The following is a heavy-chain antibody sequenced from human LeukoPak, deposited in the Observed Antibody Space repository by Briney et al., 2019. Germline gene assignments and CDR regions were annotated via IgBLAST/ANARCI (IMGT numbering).Heavy chain of an antibody. V-gene: IGHV1-2*06. CDR1: GFTFSGSA. CDR2: INPNSGGT. Sequence: PGGSLRLSCAASGFTFSGSAMHWVRQAPGQGLEWMGRINPNSGGTNYAQKFQGRVTMTRDTSISTAYMELSRLRSDDTAVYYCARLRGSYYRAFDYWGQGTLVTVSS. CDR3: ARLRGSYYRAFDY. D-gene: IGHD1-26*01. J-gene: IGHJ4*02.